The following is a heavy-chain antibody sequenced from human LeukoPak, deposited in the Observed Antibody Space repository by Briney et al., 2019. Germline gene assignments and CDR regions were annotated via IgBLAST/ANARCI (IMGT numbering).Heavy chain of an antibody. CDR2: ISAYNGNT. CDR1: GYTFTSYG. CDR3: ARVPQTKYGSGTFLPWLDP. J-gene: IGHJ5*02. Sequence: GASVKVSCKASGYTFTSYGISWVRQAPGQGLEWMGWISAYNGNTNYAQKLQGRVTMTTDTSTSTAYMELRSLRSDDTAVYYCARVPQTKYGSGTFLPWLDPWGQGTLVTVSS. V-gene: IGHV1-18*01. D-gene: IGHD3-10*01.